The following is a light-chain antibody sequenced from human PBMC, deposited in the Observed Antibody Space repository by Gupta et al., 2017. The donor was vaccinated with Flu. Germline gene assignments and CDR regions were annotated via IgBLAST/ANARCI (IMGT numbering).Light chain of an antibody. V-gene: IGKV4-1*01. CDR2: WAS. Sequence: DIVMTQSPDSLAVSLGERATINCKSSQSVLYSSNNKNYLAWYQQKPGQPPKLLIYWASTRESGVPDRFSGSGYGTDFTLTISSRQAEDVAVYYCQQYDSNLRFTFGHGTKVDIK. J-gene: IGKJ3*01. CDR1: QSVLYSSNNKNY. CDR3: QQYDSNLRFT.